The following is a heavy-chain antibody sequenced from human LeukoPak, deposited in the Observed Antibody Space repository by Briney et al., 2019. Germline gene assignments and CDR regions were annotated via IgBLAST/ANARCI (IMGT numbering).Heavy chain of an antibody. V-gene: IGHV3-7*01. J-gene: IGHJ5*02. CDR1: GFTFSSYW. Sequence: GGSLRLSCAASGFTFSSYWMSWVCQAPGKGLEWVANIKQDGSEKYYVDSVKGRFTISRDNAKNSLFLQMNSLRVEDTAVYYCARVDEQQLVGWFDPWGQGTLVTVSS. D-gene: IGHD6-13*01. CDR2: IKQDGSEK. CDR3: ARVDEQQLVGWFDP.